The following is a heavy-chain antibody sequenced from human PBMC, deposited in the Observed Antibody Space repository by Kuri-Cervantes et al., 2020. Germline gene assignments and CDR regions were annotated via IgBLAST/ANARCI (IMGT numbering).Heavy chain of an antibody. CDR3: AGEQGGVVAATTYYYYYGMDV. D-gene: IGHD2-15*01. V-gene: IGHV4-34*01. CDR2: INHSGST. J-gene: IGHJ6*02. CDR1: GCCFSGYY. Sequence: SETLSLTCAAYGCCFSGYYWSWIRQPPGKGLEWIGEINHSGSTNYNPSHKSRVNISVDTSKNQFSLKLSSVTAADTAVYYCAGEQGGVVAATTYYYYYGMDVWGQGTTVTVSS.